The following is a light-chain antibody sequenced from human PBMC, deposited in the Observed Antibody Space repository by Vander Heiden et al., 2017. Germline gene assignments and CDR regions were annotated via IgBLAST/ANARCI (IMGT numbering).Light chain of an antibody. CDR1: TSKIGATYD. V-gene: IGLV1-40*01. CDR2: GNN. J-gene: IGLJ3*02. Sequence: QSVLTSPPSVSGAPGQRVTIPCTGTTSKIGATYDVHGYQQLPGSAPKLLSDGNNNRPSGGPDRFSGSKSGTSAALAITGLQAEDEADYYCQSLDSGRRSWVFGGGTKVTVL. CDR3: QSLDSGRRSWV.